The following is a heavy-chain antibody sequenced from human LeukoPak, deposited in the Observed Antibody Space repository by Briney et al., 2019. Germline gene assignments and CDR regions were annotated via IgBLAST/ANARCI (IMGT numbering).Heavy chain of an antibody. V-gene: IGHV4-38-2*02. Sequence: SETLSLTCAVSGYSISSGYYWGWIRQPPGKGLEWIASIYHSGSTNPNPSLKSRVTMSVDTSKTQFSLKLSSVTAADTAVYYCARDYSNYVGSPTFDYWGQGTLVTVSS. CDR1: GYSISSGYY. D-gene: IGHD4-11*01. CDR2: IYHSGST. CDR3: ARDYSNYVGSPTFDY. J-gene: IGHJ4*02.